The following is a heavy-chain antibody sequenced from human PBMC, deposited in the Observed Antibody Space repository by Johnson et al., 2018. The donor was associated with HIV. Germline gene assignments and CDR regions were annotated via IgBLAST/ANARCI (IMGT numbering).Heavy chain of an antibody. CDR2: IGTAGET. J-gene: IGHJ3*02. CDR1: GFTFRSYD. Sequence: VQLVESGGGVVRPGGSLRLSCAASGFTFRSYDMHWVRQVTGKGLEWVSAIGTAGETNYPGSVKGRFTISRENAKNSLYLQMNSLRAEDTAVYYCAKELLSSSWFHDAFDIWGQGTMVTVSS. V-gene: IGHV3-13*01. CDR3: AKELLSSSWFHDAFDI. D-gene: IGHD6-13*01.